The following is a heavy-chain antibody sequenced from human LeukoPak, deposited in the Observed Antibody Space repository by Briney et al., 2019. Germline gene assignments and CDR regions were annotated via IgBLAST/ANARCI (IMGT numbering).Heavy chain of an antibody. D-gene: IGHD2/OR15-2a*01. CDR3: ARAFRRNDAFDI. J-gene: IGHJ3*02. Sequence: GSLRLSCAASGFTFSSYSMNWVRQAPGKGLEWVSSISSSSSYIYYADSVKGRFTISRDNAKNSLYLQMNSLRAEDTAVYYCARAFRRNDAFDIWGQGTMVTVSS. CDR1: GFTFSSYS. CDR2: ISSSSSYI. V-gene: IGHV3-21*01.